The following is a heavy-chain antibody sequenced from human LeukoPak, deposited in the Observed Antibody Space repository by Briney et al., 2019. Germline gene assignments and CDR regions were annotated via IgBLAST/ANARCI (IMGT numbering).Heavy chain of an antibody. CDR1: GGSISSGGYY. CDR3: ARDRNYGSGSNTESLDY. Sequence: SQTLSLTCTVSGGSISSGGYYWSWIRQHPGKGLEWIGYIYYSGSTYYNPSLKSRVTISVDTSKNQFSLKLSSVTAADTAVYYCARDRNYGSGSNTESLDYWGQGTLVTVSS. J-gene: IGHJ4*02. D-gene: IGHD3-10*01. V-gene: IGHV4-30-4*08. CDR2: IYYSGST.